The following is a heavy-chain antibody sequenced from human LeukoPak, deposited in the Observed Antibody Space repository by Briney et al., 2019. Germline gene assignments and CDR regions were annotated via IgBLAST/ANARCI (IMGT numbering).Heavy chain of an antibody. CDR2: IKSKSDGDSK. CDR1: GLSLSHAW. V-gene: IGHV3-15*01. J-gene: IGHJ4*02. D-gene: IGHD3-3*01. CDR3: TTAPSYYNFNSFDY. Sequence: PGGSLRLSCVASGLSLSHAWMSWVRQTPGKGLEWSGRIKSKSDGDSKDYAAPVRDRFTISRDDWKDTVFLEMTTLSTEDTGVYFCTTAPSYYNFNSFDYWGQGTVVTVSS.